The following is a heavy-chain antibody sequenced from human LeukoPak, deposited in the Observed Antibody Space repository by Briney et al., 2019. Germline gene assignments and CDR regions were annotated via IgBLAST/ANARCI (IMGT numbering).Heavy chain of an antibody. CDR3: ARDGSTDYYYYMDV. CDR2: IIPIFGTA. D-gene: IGHD5/OR15-5a*01. J-gene: IGHJ6*03. CDR1: GGTFSSYA. V-gene: IGHV1-69*05. Sequence: ASVKVSCKASGGTFSSYAISWVRQAPGQGLEWMGGIIPIFGTANYAQKFQGRVTMTRDTSISTAYMELSRLRSDDTAVYYCARDGSTDYYYYMDVWGKGTTVTVSS.